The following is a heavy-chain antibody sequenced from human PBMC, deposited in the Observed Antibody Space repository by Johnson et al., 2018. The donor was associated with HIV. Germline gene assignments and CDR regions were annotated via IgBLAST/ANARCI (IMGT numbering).Heavy chain of an antibody. V-gene: IGHV3-11*04. J-gene: IGHJ3*02. CDR3: ARQLKYYYDSSGYYYLSSAAFDI. D-gene: IGHD3-22*01. CDR2: ISSIGSTL. Sequence: QLQLVESGGGLAQPGGSLSLSCAASAFTFIDSYLTLIRQAPGNGLEWVSYISSIGSTLYYADSVNGRFSISRANAQNSLYLQMNSLRAEDTAVYYCARQLKYYYDSSGYYYLSSAAFDIWGQGTMVTVSS. CDR1: AFTFIDSY.